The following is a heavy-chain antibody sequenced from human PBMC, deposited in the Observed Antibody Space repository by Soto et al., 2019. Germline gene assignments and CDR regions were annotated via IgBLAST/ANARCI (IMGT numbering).Heavy chain of an antibody. D-gene: IGHD3-10*01. V-gene: IGHV1-69*06. CDR1: GDTFSNYA. CDR2: IIPMYGST. J-gene: IGHJ4*02. Sequence: QVQLVQSGAEVKKPGXSVKVSCKTSGDTFSNYAISWVRQAPGQGLEWMGGIIPMYGSTNYVQKFRGRVTITADKSTSTAYMELSSLRSEDTAMYYCARDYLPGDYLDYWGQGTLVTVSS. CDR3: ARDYLPGDYLDY.